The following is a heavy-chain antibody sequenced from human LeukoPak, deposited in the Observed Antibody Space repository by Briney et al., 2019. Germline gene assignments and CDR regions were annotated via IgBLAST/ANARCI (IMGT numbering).Heavy chain of an antibody. CDR2: MHSDGTNK. D-gene: IGHD1-26*01. Sequence: PGGSPRLSCAASGFTFSSYGMHWVRQAPGKGLEWVTFMHSDGTNKYYADSVKGRFTVSRDNSKNTLYLQMNSLRAEDTAVYYCAKGATGDWGQGTLVTVSS. V-gene: IGHV3-30*02. CDR3: AKGATGD. CDR1: GFTFSSYG. J-gene: IGHJ4*02.